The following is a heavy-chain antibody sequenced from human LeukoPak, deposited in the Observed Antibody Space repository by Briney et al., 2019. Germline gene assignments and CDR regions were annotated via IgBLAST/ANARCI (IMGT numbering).Heavy chain of an antibody. CDR3: ARVGGSYLYFDY. Sequence: GGSLRLSCAASGLTFSSYTMNWVRQAPGKGLEWVSYISSSSNTIYYADSVKGRFTIARDNAKNSVYLQMNSLRAEDTAVYYCARVGGSYLYFDYWGQGTLVTVSS. D-gene: IGHD1-26*01. V-gene: IGHV3-48*01. J-gene: IGHJ4*02. CDR1: GLTFSSYT. CDR2: ISSSSNTI.